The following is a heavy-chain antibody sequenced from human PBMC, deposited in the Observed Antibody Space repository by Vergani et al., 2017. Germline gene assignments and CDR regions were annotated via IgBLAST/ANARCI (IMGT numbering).Heavy chain of an antibody. CDR2: ISSSSSYI. CDR3: ARGFRGGSVYGTDFFDY. V-gene: IGHV3-21*01. J-gene: IGHJ4*02. CDR1: GFTFSSYS. D-gene: IGHD1-26*01. Sequence: EVQLVESGGGLVKPGGSLRLSCAASGFTFSSYSMNWVRQAPGNGLEWVSSISSSSSYIYYADSVKGRFTISRDNAKNSLYLQMNSLRAEDRAVYYCARGFRGGSVYGTDFFDYWGQGTLVTVSS.